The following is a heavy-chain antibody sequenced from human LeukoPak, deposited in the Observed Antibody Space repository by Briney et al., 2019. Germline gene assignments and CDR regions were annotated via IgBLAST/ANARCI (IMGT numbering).Heavy chain of an antibody. J-gene: IGHJ4*02. D-gene: IGHD3-22*01. CDR1: GFTFDDYA. V-gene: IGHV3-9*01. CDR2: INWNGGSI. Sequence: GGSLRLSCVVSGFTFDDYAMHWVRQAPGKGLEWVSGINWNGGSIGYADSVKGRFTISRDNAKNSLYLQMNSLRTEDTALYYCAKDGRVGSSVYYMGHFDYWGQGTLVTVSS. CDR3: AKDGRVGSSVYYMGHFDY.